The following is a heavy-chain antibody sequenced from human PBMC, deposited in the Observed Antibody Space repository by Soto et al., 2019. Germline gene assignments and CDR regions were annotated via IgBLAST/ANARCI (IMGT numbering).Heavy chain of an antibody. Sequence: QVQLVESGGGVVQPGRYLRLSCAASGFTFSSYGMHWVRQAPGKGLEWVAVISYDGSNKYYADSVKGRFTISRDNSKNTLYLQMNSLRAEDTAVYYCAKGWGDTALWGHGTLVTVSS. CDR1: GFTFSSYG. CDR2: ISYDGSNK. CDR3: AKGWGDTAL. J-gene: IGHJ4*01. D-gene: IGHD5-18*01. V-gene: IGHV3-30*18.